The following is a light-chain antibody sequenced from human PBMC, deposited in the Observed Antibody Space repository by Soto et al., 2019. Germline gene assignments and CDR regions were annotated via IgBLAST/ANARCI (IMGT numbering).Light chain of an antibody. J-gene: IGKJ4*01. Sequence: DIQMTQSPSTLSASVGDRVTITCRDSQSISNWLAWYQQKPGKAPNLLIYDASSLESGVPSRFSGSGAGTKFTLTISSLQPDDFATYYCQQYNSYPLTFGGGTKVEIK. V-gene: IGKV1-5*01. CDR3: QQYNSYPLT. CDR1: QSISNW. CDR2: DAS.